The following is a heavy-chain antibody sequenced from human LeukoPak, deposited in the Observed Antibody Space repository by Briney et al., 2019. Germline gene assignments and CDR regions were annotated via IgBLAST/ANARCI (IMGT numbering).Heavy chain of an antibody. CDR2: ISGSGGSA. CDR1: GFTFRSYA. Sequence: GGSLRLSCAASGFTFRSYAMSWVRQAPGKGLEWVSAISGSGGSAYYADSVKGRFTISRDNSKNTLYLQMNSLRAEDTAVYYCGREYASSAYCDSWGQGTLVTVSS. D-gene: IGHD3-22*01. J-gene: IGHJ4*02. V-gene: IGHV3-23*01. CDR3: GREYASSAYCDS.